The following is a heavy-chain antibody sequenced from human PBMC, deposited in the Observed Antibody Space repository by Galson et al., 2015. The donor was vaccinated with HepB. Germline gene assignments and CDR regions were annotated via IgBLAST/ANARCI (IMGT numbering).Heavy chain of an antibody. Sequence: SLRLSCAASGFTFSSYGMHWVRQAPGKGLEWVAVISYDGSNKYYADSVKGRFTISRDNSKNTLYLQMNSLRAEDTALYYCASGFAAAGPVPFDYWGQGTLVTVSS. J-gene: IGHJ4*02. CDR2: ISYDGSNK. D-gene: IGHD6-13*01. V-gene: IGHV3-30*03. CDR1: GFTFSSYG. CDR3: ASGFAAAGPVPFDY.